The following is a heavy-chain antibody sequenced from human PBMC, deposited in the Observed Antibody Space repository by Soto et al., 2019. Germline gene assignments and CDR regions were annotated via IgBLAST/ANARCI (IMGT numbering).Heavy chain of an antibody. CDR1: GGSISSSSYY. CDR3: ARTIPHYYDSSGDAFDI. CDR2: IYYSGST. V-gene: IGHV4-39*07. Sequence: QLQLQESGPGLVKPSETLSLTCTVSGGSISSSSYYWGWIRQPPGKGLEWIGSIYYSGSTYYNPSLKSRVTISVDRSKNQFSLKLSSVTAADTAVYYCARTIPHYYDSSGDAFDIWGQGTMVTVSS. J-gene: IGHJ3*02. D-gene: IGHD3-22*01.